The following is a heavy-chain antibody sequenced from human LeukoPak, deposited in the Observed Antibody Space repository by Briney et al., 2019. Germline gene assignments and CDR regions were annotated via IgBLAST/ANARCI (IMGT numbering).Heavy chain of an antibody. D-gene: IGHD3-22*01. CDR3: ARVRYNYYDSSGYTTFDY. CDR2: IYSSGST. V-gene: IGHV3-53*01. CDR1: GFTVSSNY. J-gene: IGHJ4*02. Sequence: SGGSLRLSCAASGFTVSSNYMNWVRQAPGKGLEWVSVIYSSGSTDYADSVKGRFTISRDNSKNTLFLQMNSLRAEDTAVYYCARVRYNYYDSSGYTTFDYWGQGTLVTVSS.